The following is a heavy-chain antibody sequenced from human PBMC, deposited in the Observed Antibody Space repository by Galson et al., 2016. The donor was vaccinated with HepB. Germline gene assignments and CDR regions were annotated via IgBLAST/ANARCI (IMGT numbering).Heavy chain of an antibody. CDR3: ARGWARSTYYYDNSGYDS. CDR2: ISSSVSTI. J-gene: IGHJ4*02. D-gene: IGHD3-22*01. CDR1: GFTFSSFE. V-gene: IGHV3-48*03. Sequence: SLRLSCAASGFTFSSFEMNWVHQAPGKGLEWVSYISSSVSTIYYADSVKGRFTISRDDAKSSLFLQMNSLRAEDTGVYYCARGWARSTYYYDNSGYDSWGQGTLVIVSS.